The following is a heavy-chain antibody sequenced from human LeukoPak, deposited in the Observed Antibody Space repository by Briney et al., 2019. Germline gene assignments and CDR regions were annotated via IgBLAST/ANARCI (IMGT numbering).Heavy chain of an antibody. CDR2: ISAYNGNT. V-gene: IGHV1-18*04. CDR3: ARDLPLIVVVRDATKRSWFDP. Sequence: GASVKVSCKASGYTFTSYGISWVRQAPGQGLEWMGWISAYNGNTNYAQKIQGKVTMTTDTSTRTAYMELRSLRYDDTGVYYCARDLPLIVVVRDATKRSWFDPWGEGTVV. D-gene: IGHD2-2*01. J-gene: IGHJ5*02. CDR1: GYTFTSYG.